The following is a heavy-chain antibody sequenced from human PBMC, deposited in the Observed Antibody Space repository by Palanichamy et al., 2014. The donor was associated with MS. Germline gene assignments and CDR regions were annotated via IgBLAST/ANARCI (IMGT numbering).Heavy chain of an antibody. V-gene: IGHV1-3*01. CDR3: ARAYYYGSGTFYSNFDY. Sequence: QVQLVQSGAEVKKPGAPVKVSCKASGYTFTSYSMHWVRQAPGQRLEWMGWINAANVDTKYSQKFQGRVSITRDISASTAYMELSSLRSEDTAVYYCARAYYYGSGTFYSNFDYWGQGTLVTVSS. CDR2: INAANVDT. J-gene: IGHJ4*02. D-gene: IGHD3-10*01. CDR1: GYTFTSYS.